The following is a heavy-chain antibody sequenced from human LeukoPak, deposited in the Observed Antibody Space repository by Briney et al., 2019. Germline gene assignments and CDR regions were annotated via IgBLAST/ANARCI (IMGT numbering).Heavy chain of an antibody. D-gene: IGHD3-10*01. CDR2: IKQDGSDK. CDR1: GFTFSSYS. CDR3: ARDLGGILDF. J-gene: IGHJ4*02. V-gene: IGHV3-7*01. Sequence: GGSLRLSCAASGFTFSSYSMNWVRQAPGKGLEWVANIKQDGSDKNYVDSVRGRFTISRDNAKTSLDLQMNSLRVEDTAVYYCARDLGGILDFWGQGTLVTVSS.